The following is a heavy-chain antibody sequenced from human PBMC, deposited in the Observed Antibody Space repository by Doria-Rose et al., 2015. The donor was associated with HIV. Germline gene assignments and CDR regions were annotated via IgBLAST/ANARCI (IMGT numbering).Heavy chain of an antibody. CDR1: GGSISSGDYY. D-gene: IGHD3-3*01. CDR2: IYYSGST. J-gene: IGHJ4*02. CDR3: ARGVGGSYKELDY. V-gene: IGHV4-30-4*08. Sequence: QVQLQQWGPGLVKPSQTLSLTCTVSGGSISSGDYYWSWIRQPPGKGLEWIGYIYYSGSTYYNPSLKSRVTISVDTSRNQFSLKLSSVTAADTAVYYCARGVGGSYKELDYWGQGALVIVSA.